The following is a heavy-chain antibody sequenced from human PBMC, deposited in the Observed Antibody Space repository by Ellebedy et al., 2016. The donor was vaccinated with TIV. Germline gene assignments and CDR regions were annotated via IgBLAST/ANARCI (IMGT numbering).Heavy chain of an antibody. CDR3: ARPQQLIFDAFDI. CDR2: IFYSGTT. V-gene: IGHV4-39*01. J-gene: IGHJ3*02. CDR1: GGSIRSRNYY. Sequence: SETLSLXCTVSGGSIRSRNYYWGWIRQPPGKGLEWIGSIFYSGTTYYNPSLRSRVSISVDTSKNQFSLKVNSVTAADTALYYCARPQQLIFDAFDIWGRGTMVTVSS. D-gene: IGHD6-13*01.